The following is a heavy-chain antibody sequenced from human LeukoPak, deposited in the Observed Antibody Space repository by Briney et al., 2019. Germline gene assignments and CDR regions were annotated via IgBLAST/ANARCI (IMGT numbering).Heavy chain of an antibody. CDR2: ISSSGSTI. D-gene: IGHD6-13*01. J-gene: IGHJ4*02. CDR1: GFTFSDYY. Sequence: GGSLRLSCAASGFTFSDYYMSWIRQASGKGLEWVSYISSSGSTIYYADSVKGRFTISRDNAKNSLYLQMNSLRAEDTAVYYCASHIAAAGKIDYWGQGTLVTVSS. CDR3: ASHIAAAGKIDY. V-gene: IGHV3-11*04.